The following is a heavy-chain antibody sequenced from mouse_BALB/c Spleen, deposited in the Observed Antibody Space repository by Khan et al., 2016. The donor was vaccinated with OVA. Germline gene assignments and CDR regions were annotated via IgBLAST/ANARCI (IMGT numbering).Heavy chain of an antibody. V-gene: IGHV5-6*01. CDR2: FISDGGYT. Sequence: EVELVESGGDLVKPGGSLRLSCAVSGFTFSAYGMAWVRQAPDKRLEWFATFISDGGYTYYPATVKGRFSISRNTAENPLSLQTSSLKSEDTAIYYCASHLTGSFAYWGQGTLVTVSA. J-gene: IGHJ3*01. CDR3: ASHLTGSFAY. CDR1: GFTFSAYG. D-gene: IGHD4-1*01.